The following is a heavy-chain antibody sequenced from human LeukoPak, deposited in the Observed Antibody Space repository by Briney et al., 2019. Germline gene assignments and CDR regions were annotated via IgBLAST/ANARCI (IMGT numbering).Heavy chain of an antibody. CDR3: ARHVPVIPDGGANWFDP. Sequence: ASETLSLTCTVTGGPISGYHWNWIRQSPGKGLEWIANIYYTGNADYNPSLKSRLTMSIDTSKNFFSLELNSVTAADTAVYFCARHVPVIPDGGANWFDPWGPGKLVTVSS. V-gene: IGHV4-59*08. CDR2: IYYTGNA. J-gene: IGHJ5*02. D-gene: IGHD2-2*01. CDR1: GGPISGYH.